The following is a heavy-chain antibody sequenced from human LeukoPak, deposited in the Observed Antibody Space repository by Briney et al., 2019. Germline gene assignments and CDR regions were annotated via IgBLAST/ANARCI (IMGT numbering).Heavy chain of an antibody. CDR2: IYHSGST. CDR3: ARAAQIAAAETNWFDP. CDR1: GGSISSGGYS. V-gene: IGHV4-30-2*01. Sequence: PSETLSLTCAVSGGSISSGGYSWSWIRQPPGKGLEWIGYIYHSGSTYYNPSLKSRVTISVDRSKNQLSLKLSSVTAADTAVYYCARAAQIAAAETNWFDPWGQGTLVTVSS. J-gene: IGHJ5*02. D-gene: IGHD6-13*01.